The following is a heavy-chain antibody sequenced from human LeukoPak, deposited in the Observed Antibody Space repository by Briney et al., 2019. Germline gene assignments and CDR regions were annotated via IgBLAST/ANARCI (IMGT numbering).Heavy chain of an antibody. CDR2: IYHSGST. CDR1: GVSISSYY. J-gene: IGHJ3*02. Sequence: PSETLSLTCTVSGVSISSYYWSWIRQPPGKGLEWIGYIYHSGSTNYNPSLKSRVTISVDTSKNQFSLKLSSVTAADTAIYYCARREVYSSSYYTAFDIWGQGTMVTVSS. CDR3: ARREVYSSSYYTAFDI. V-gene: IGHV4-59*08. D-gene: IGHD6-13*01.